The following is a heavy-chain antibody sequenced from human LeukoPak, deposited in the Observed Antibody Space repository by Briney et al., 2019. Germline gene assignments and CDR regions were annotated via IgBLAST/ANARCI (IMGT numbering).Heavy chain of an antibody. CDR2: INPSGGST. CDR3: ARALSSSWYNDYGDRYNWFDP. CDR1: GYTFTSYY. Sequence: ASVKVSCKASGYTFTSYYMQWVRQAPGQGLEGRGIINPSGGSTSYAQKFQGRVTMTRDTSTSTVYMELSSLRSEDTAVYYCARALSSSWYNDYGDRYNWFDPWGQGTLVTVSS. J-gene: IGHJ5*02. D-gene: IGHD6-13*01. V-gene: IGHV1-46*01.